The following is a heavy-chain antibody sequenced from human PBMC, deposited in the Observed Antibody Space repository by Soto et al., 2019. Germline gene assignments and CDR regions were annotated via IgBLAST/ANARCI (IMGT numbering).Heavy chain of an antibody. CDR1: GGSISSSSYY. J-gene: IGHJ6*02. CDR3: ARQGLHSSSWRRYYYYGMDV. D-gene: IGHD6-13*01. Sequence: PSETLSLTCTVSGGSISSSSYYWGWIRQPPGKGLEWIGSIYYSGSTYYNPSLKSRVTISVDTSKNQFSLKLSSVTAADTAVYYCARQGLHSSSWRRYYYYGMDVWGQGTTVTVSS. CDR2: IYYSGST. V-gene: IGHV4-39*01.